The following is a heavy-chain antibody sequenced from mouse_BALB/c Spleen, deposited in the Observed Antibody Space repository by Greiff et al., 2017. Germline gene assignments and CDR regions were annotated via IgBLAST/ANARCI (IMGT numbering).Heavy chain of an antibody. Sequence: EVHLVESGGGLVQPGGSLKLSCAASVFTFSSYTMSWVRQTPEKRLEWVAYISNGGGSTYYPDTVKGRFTISRDNAKNTLYLQMSSLKSEDTAMYYCARLGYGAMDYWGQGTSVTVSS. CDR1: VFTFSSYT. D-gene: IGHD1-2*01. V-gene: IGHV5-12-2*01. CDR2: ISNGGGST. J-gene: IGHJ4*01. CDR3: ARLGYGAMDY.